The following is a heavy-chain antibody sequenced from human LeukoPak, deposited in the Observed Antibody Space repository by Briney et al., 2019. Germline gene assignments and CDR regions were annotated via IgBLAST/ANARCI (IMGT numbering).Heavy chain of an antibody. D-gene: IGHD6-19*01. CDR3: ANSRGAVAGAPDY. V-gene: IGHV3-30*18. Sequence: GRSLRLSCAASGFTFSSYGMHWVRQAPGKGLEWVAVISYDGSNKYYADSVKGRFTISRDNSKNTLYLQMSGLRAEDTAVYYCANSRGAVAGAPDYWGQGTLVTVSS. CDR1: GFTFSSYG. J-gene: IGHJ4*02. CDR2: ISYDGSNK.